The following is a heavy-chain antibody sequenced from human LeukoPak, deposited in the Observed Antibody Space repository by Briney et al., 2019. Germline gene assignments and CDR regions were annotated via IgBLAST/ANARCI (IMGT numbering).Heavy chain of an antibody. CDR2: IYYSGST. J-gene: IGHJ3*02. CDR1: GASISSYY. Sequence: SETLSLTCTVTGASISSYYWSWIRQPPGKGLEWIGYIYYSGSTNYNPSLKSRVTISVDTSKNQFSLKLSSVTAADTAVYFCARDPLSTNDFDIWGQGTMVTVSS. V-gene: IGHV4-59*01. D-gene: IGHD1-1*01. CDR3: ARDPLSTNDFDI.